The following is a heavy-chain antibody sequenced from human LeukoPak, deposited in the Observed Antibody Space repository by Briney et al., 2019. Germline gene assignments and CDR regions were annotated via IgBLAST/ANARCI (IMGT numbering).Heavy chain of an antibody. CDR2: ISAYNGNT. V-gene: IGHV1-18*01. D-gene: IGHD2-15*01. CDR3: ARDRYCSGGSCYARNRFDY. CDR1: GYTFTSYG. J-gene: IGHJ4*02. Sequence: ASVKVSCKASGYTFTSYGISWVRQAPGQGLEWMGWISAYNGNTNYAQKLQGRVTMTTDTSTSTAYMELRSLRSDDTAVYYCARDRYCSGGSCYARNRFDYWGQGTLVTVSS.